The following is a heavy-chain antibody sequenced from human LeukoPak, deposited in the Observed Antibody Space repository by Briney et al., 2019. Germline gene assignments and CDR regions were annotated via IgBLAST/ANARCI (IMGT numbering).Heavy chain of an antibody. J-gene: IGHJ4*02. D-gene: IGHD6-19*01. CDR2: IYYTGST. CDR1: GGSISNYY. CDR3: ARVRSGWYPFDY. V-gene: IGHV4-59*01. Sequence: PSETLSLTCTVSGGSISNYYWSWIRQPPGRGLEWIGYIYYTGSTNYNPSLKSRVTISVDTSKNQFSLKLSSVTAADTAVYHCARVRSGWYPFDYWGQGTLVTVSS.